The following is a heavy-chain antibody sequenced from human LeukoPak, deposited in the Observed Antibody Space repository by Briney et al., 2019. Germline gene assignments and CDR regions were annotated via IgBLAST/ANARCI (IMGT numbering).Heavy chain of an antibody. CDR2: IWYDGSNK. V-gene: IGHV3-33*06. CDR1: RVTFSSYG. CDR3: AKTPVAATHYYYYYMDV. D-gene: IGHD2-15*01. Sequence: GGSLRLSCAASRVTFSSYGMHWVRQAPGKGLEWVAVIWYDGSNKYYADSAKGRFTISRDNSKNTLYLQMNSLRAEDTAVYYCAKTPVAATHYYYYYMDVWGKGTTVTVSS. J-gene: IGHJ6*03.